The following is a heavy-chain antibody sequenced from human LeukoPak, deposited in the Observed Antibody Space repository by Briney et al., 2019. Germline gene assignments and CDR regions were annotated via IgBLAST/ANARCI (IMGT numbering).Heavy chain of an antibody. CDR3: ARKPLSGGYGGTIDY. V-gene: IGHV3-13*01. D-gene: IGHD5-12*01. CDR1: GFTLSNYD. J-gene: IGHJ4*02. CDR2: IGIVGDT. Sequence: PGGSLRLSCAASGFTLSNYDMHWVRQPLGKGLEWVSLIGIVGDTDYSGSVKGRFTISRDNAKNTLYLRMNSLRAEDTAIYYCARKPLSGGYGGTIDYWGQGTLVTVSS.